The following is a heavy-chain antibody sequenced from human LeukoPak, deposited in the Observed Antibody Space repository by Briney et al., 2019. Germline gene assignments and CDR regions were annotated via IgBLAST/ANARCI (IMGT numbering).Heavy chain of an antibody. Sequence: SETLSLTCTVSGGSVSGGSYYWSWIRQPPGKGLEWIGYIYYSGSTNYNPSLKSRVTISVDTSKNQFSLKLSSVTAADTAVYYCARGGGDIVVVVAATPFDYWGQGTLVTVSS. J-gene: IGHJ4*02. V-gene: IGHV4-61*01. CDR2: IYYSGST. CDR1: GGSVSGGSYY. D-gene: IGHD2-15*01. CDR3: ARGGGDIVVVVAATPFDY.